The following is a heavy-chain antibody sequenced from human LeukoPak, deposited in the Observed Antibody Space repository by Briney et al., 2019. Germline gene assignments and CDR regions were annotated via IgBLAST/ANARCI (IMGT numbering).Heavy chain of an antibody. Sequence: PSETLSLTCTVSDGSISSYYWSWIRQPPGKGLEWIGHIYYSGSINYNPSLKSQITISVDTSKNQFSLKLSSVTAADTAVYYCARRDRGGWYYMDVWGKGTTVTVSS. CDR2: IYYSGSI. CDR1: DGSISSYY. D-gene: IGHD3-10*01. V-gene: IGHV4-59*08. J-gene: IGHJ6*03. CDR3: ARRDRGGWYYMDV.